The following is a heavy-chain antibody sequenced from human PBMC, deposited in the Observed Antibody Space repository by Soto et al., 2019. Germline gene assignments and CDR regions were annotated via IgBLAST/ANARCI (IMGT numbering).Heavy chain of an antibody. CDR2: MNPNSGNT. CDR3: ARGTKKVRGNWSDP. J-gene: IGHJ5*02. V-gene: IGHV1-8*01. CDR1: GYTFTSYD. Sequence: QVQLVQSGAEVKKPGASVKVSCKASGYTFTSYDINWVRQATGQGLEWMGWMNPNSGNTGYAQKFQGRVTMTRNTSKTTAYMELSSLRSEDTAVYYCARGTKKVRGNWSDPWGQGTLVTVSS.